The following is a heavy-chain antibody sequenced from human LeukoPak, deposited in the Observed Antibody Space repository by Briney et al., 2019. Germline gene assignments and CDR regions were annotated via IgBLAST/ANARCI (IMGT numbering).Heavy chain of an antibody. CDR3: ARDEVLLWFGELLFNWFDP. D-gene: IGHD3-10*01. J-gene: IGHJ5*02. V-gene: IGHV4-4*07. Sequence: PSETLSLTCTVSGGSISSYYWSWIRQPAGKGLEWIGRIYTSGSTNYNPSLKSRVTMSVDTSKNQLSLKLSSVTAADTAVYYCARDEVLLWFGELLFNWFDPWGQGTLVTVSS. CDR1: GGSISSYY. CDR2: IYTSGST.